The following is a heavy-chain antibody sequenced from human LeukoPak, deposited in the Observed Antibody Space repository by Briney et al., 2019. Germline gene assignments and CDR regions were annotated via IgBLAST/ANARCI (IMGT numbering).Heavy chain of an antibody. CDR2: IKQDGSEK. D-gene: IGHD3-22*01. CDR3: ARIYDSSGYYYYYYMDV. V-gene: IGHV3-7*01. Sequence: PGGSLRLSCAASGFTFSSYWMHWVRQAPGKGLEWVANIKQDGSEKYYVDSVKGRFTISRDNAKNSLYLQMNSLRAEDTAVYYCARIYDSSGYYYYYYMDVWGKGTTVTISS. J-gene: IGHJ6*03. CDR1: GFTFSSYW.